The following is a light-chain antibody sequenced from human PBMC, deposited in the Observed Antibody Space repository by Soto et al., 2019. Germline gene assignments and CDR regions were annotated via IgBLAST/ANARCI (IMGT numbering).Light chain of an antibody. Sequence: QSALTQPPSASGSPGPSVTISCTGTSSDVGGYNYVSWYQQYPGKVPKLMVYEVNKRPSGVPDRFSGSKSGNTASLTVSGLQAEDEADYYCTSYAGGNNVFGTGTKLTVL. CDR3: TSYAGGNNV. J-gene: IGLJ1*01. V-gene: IGLV2-8*01. CDR2: EVN. CDR1: SSDVGGYNY.